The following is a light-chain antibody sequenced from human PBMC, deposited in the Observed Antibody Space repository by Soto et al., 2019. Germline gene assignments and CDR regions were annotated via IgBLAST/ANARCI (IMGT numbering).Light chain of an antibody. V-gene: IGKV3-20*01. Sequence: EIVLTQSPGTLSLSPGERATLSCRASQSVASSYLAWYQQKPGQAPRLVIDGASSRATGIPDRFSGSGSGTDFTLTISRLEPEDFAVYYCQQYGSSPWTFGQGTKVDIK. CDR1: QSVASSY. J-gene: IGKJ1*01. CDR2: GAS. CDR3: QQYGSSPWT.